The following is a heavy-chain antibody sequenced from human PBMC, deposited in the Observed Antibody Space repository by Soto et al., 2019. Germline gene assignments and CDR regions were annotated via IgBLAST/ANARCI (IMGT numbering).Heavy chain of an antibody. J-gene: IGHJ3*01. Sequence: EVQLLESGGDLIQPGGSLRLSCAASGFPFSNYAMIWVRQAPGKGLGWVSVISGSGGGTSYADSVKGRFTISRANSRNTLDLQMNSLRAEDTALYYCARDPNVDHIGAFDFRGQGTMVTVSS. V-gene: IGHV3-23*01. CDR2: ISGSGGGT. CDR1: GFPFSNYA. CDR3: ARDPNVDHIGAFDF. D-gene: IGHD3-16*01.